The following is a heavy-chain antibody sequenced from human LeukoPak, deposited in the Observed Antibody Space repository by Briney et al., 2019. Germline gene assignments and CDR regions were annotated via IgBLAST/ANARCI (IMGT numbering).Heavy chain of an antibody. CDR2: INPSGGST. V-gene: IGHV1-46*01. Sequence: ASVNVSCKAAGYTFTSHYMHWGWVRQAPGQGLEWMGIINPSGGSTSYAQKFQGRVTMTGDTSTSTVYLELSSLSSEDTAVYYCARDSGLDSSFDYWGQGTLVTVSS. CDR3: ARDSGLDSSFDY. D-gene: IGHD6-13*01. J-gene: IGHJ4*02. CDR1: GYTFTSHY.